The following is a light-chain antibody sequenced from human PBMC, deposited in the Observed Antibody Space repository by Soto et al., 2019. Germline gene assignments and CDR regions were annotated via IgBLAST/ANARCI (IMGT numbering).Light chain of an antibody. CDR3: QQCDNWPPKWT. CDR2: DAS. CDR1: QSVSTF. J-gene: IGKJ1*01. V-gene: IGKV3-11*01. Sequence: EVVLTQSPATLSLSPGERSALSCMASQSVSTFLAWYQQKPGQAPRLLIYDASNRATGIPARFSGSGSGTDFTLTISSLEPEDFAVYYCQQCDNWPPKWTVGQGTKVEIK.